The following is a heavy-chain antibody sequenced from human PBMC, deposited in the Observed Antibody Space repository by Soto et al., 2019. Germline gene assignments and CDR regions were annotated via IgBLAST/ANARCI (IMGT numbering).Heavy chain of an antibody. V-gene: IGHV3-23*01. D-gene: IGHD6-13*01. CDR1: GFTFSAYV. CDR3: AKLTAA. Sequence: EVEVLESGGGLVQPGGSLRLSCAASGFTFSAYVMSWVRQAPGKGLEWVSSTTSSGGGTYYADSVKGRFTVSRDNSKNTVYLQMSSLRDEDTAVYYCAKLTAAWGQGTLVTVSS. CDR2: TTSSGGGT. J-gene: IGHJ4*02.